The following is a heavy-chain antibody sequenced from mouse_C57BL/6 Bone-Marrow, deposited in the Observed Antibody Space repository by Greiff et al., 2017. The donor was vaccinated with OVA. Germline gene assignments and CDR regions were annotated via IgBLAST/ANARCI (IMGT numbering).Heavy chain of an antibody. CDR2: ISSGGSYT. CDR3: ASQLLYYYAMDY. V-gene: IGHV5-6*02. Sequence: EVKLVESGGDLVKPGGSLKLSCAASGFTFSSYGMSWVRQTPDKRLEWVATISSGGSYTYYPDSVKGRFTISRDNAKNTLYLQMSSLKSEDTAMYYCASQLLYYYAMDYWGQGTSVIVSS. CDR1: GFTFSSYG. D-gene: IGHD4-1*02. J-gene: IGHJ4*01.